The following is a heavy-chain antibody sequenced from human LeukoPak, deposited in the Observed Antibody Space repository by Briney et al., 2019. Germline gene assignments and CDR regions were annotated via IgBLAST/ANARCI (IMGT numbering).Heavy chain of an antibody. CDR1: GFTVSSNY. Sequence: GGSLRLSCAASGFTVSSNYMSWVRQAPGKGLEWVSVIYSGGSTYYADSVKGRFTISRDNSKNTLYLQMNSLRAEDTAVYYCAKERRGSGWYADYWGQGTLVTVSS. J-gene: IGHJ4*02. CDR2: IYSGGST. D-gene: IGHD6-19*01. V-gene: IGHV3-53*01. CDR3: AKERRGSGWYADY.